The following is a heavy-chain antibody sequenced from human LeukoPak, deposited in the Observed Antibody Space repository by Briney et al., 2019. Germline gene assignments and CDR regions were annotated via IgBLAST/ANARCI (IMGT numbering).Heavy chain of an antibody. V-gene: IGHV4-39*01. J-gene: IGHJ4*02. CDR2: IYYSGST. CDR3: ARHGLLELYSPLDY. Sequence: SETLSLTCAVSGGSISSGTYYWAWIRQPPGKGLEWIGSIYYSGSTYYNPSLKSRVTISVDTSKNQFSLKLSSVTAADTAVYYCARHGLLELYSPLDYWGQGTLVTVSS. D-gene: IGHD1-7*01. CDR1: GGSISSGTYY.